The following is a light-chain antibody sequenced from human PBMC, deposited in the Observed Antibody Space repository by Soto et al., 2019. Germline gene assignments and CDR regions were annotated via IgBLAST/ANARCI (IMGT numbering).Light chain of an antibody. CDR3: TSYSSSSNLGV. CDR1: SSDDGGYNY. V-gene: IGLV2-14*01. Sequence: QSALTQPASVSGSPGQSITISCTGTSSDDGGYNYVSWYQQHPGKAPKLIIYEVSNRPSGVSNRFSGSKSGSTASLTISGLQAEDEADYYCTSYSSSSNLGVFGGGTKLTVL. CDR2: EVS. J-gene: IGLJ2*01.